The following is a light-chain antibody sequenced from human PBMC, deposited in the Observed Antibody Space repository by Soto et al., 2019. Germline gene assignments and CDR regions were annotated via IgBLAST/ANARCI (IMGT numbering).Light chain of an antibody. J-gene: IGLJ2*01. CDR2: SNN. Sequence: QAVVTQPPSASGTPGQRVTIPCSGSTSSIGSNYVYWYQQLPGTAPKLLIYSNNHRPSGVPDRFSGSKSGTSASLAISGLRSEDEADYHCAAWDDSLSGLVFGGGTKLTVL. CDR1: TSSIGSNY. CDR3: AAWDDSLSGLV. V-gene: IGLV1-47*01.